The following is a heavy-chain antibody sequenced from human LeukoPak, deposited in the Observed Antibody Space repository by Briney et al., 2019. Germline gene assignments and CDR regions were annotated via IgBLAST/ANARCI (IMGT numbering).Heavy chain of an antibody. CDR2: INPNSGGT. V-gene: IGHV1-2*02. CDR1: GYTFTGYY. D-gene: IGHD2-2*01. J-gene: IGHJ5*02. CDR3: ARELLPLLNLGYCSSTSCYGNWFDP. Sequence: GASVKVSCKASGYTFTGYYMHWVRQAPGQGLEWMGWINPNSGGTNYAQKFQGGVTMTRDTSISTAYMELSRLRSDDTAVYYCARELLPLLNLGYCSSTSCYGNWFDPWGQGTLVTVSS.